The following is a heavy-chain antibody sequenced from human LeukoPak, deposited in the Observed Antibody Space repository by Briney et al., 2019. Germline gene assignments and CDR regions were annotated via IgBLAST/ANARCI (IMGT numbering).Heavy chain of an antibody. V-gene: IGHV3-30*02. CDR2: IRYDGSNK. Sequence: PGGSLRLSCAASGFTFSSYGMHWVRQAPGKGLEWVAFIRYDGSNKYYADSVKGRFTISRDNSKNTLYLQMNSLRAEDTAVYYCAKGDYYGSGSPYYWGQGTLVTVSS. CDR3: AKGDYYGSGSPYY. CDR1: GFTFSSYG. D-gene: IGHD3-10*01. J-gene: IGHJ4*02.